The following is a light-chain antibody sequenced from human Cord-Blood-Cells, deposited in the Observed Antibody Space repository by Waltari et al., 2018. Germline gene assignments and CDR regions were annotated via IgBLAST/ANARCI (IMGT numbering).Light chain of an antibody. CDR1: QSISSY. V-gene: IGKV1-39*01. Sequence: DIQMTQSPSPLSAAVGDRVTITCRASQSISSYLNWYQQKPGKDPKLLIYAASSLQSGVPSRFSGSGSGTDFTRTISSLQPEDFATYYCQQSYSTPTFGGGTKVEIK. CDR3: QQSYSTPT. CDR2: AAS. J-gene: IGKJ4*01.